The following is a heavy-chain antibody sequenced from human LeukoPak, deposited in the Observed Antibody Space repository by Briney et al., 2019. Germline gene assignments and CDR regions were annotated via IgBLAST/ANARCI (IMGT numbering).Heavy chain of an antibody. CDR1: GFTVSSNY. Sequence: GGSLRLSCAASGFTVSSNYMSWVRQAPGKGLEWVSVIYSGGNTYYADSVQGRFTMSRENPKNTLYLRTNSLRAEDTAVYYCARAHDRGYYYGFDYWGQGTLVTVSS. V-gene: IGHV3-66*01. CDR2: IYSGGNT. J-gene: IGHJ4*02. CDR3: ARAHDRGYYYGFDY. D-gene: IGHD3-22*01.